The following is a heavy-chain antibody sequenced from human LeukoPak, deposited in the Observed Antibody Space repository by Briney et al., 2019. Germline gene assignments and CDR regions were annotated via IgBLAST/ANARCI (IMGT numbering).Heavy chain of an antibody. CDR2: ISYDGSNK. CDR1: GFTFSSYA. J-gene: IGHJ4*02. V-gene: IGHV3-30-3*01. Sequence: GSLRLSCAASGFTFSSYAMHWVRQAPGKGLEWVAVISYDGSNKYYADSVKGRFTISRDNSKNTLYLQMNSLRAEDTAVYYRARDLGGGYFDYWGQGTLVTVSS. CDR3: ARDLGGGYFDY. D-gene: IGHD3-16*01.